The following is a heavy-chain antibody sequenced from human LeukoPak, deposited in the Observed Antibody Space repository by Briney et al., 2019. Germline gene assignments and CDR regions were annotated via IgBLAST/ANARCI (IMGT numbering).Heavy chain of an antibody. J-gene: IGHJ6*03. D-gene: IGHD2-2*01. CDR2: ISGSGGST. CDR3: AKGPQSTYYYYMDV. CDR1: GFTLSSYA. Sequence: GGSLRLSCAVSGFTLSSYAMRWARQAPGKGLEWVSGISGSGGSTYYADSVKGRFTISRANSKNTLYLQMNSLRAEDTAIYYCAKGPQSTYYYYMDVWGKGTTVTVSS. V-gene: IGHV3-23*01.